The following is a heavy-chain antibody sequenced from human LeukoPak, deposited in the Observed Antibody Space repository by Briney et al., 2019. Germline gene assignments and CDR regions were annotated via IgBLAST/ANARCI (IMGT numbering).Heavy chain of an antibody. V-gene: IGHV3-30-3*01. J-gene: IGHJ6*02. Sequence: PGGSLRLSCAASGFTFSSYAMHWVRQAPGKGLEWVAVITYDGSNKYYADSVKGRVTISRDTSKNTLYMQMNSLRSEDTAVYYCARDIVVVPAAMYDYYYYYGMDVWGQGTTVTVSS. D-gene: IGHD2-2*01. CDR2: ITYDGSNK. CDR3: ARDIVVVPAAMYDYYYYYGMDV. CDR1: GFTFSSYA.